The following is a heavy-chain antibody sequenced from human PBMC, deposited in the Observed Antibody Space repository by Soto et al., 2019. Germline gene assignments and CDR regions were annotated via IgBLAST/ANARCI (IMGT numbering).Heavy chain of an antibody. Sequence: QVQLVESGGGVVQPGRSLRLSCAASGFTFSSYGMHWVRQAPGKGLEWVAVIWYDGSNKYYADSVKGRFTISRDNSKNTLYLQMNSLRAEDTAVYYGARGGRKTGTTSGYWGQGTLVTVSS. J-gene: IGHJ4*02. D-gene: IGHD1-1*01. CDR2: IWYDGSNK. CDR3: ARGGRKTGTTSGY. V-gene: IGHV3-33*01. CDR1: GFTFSSYG.